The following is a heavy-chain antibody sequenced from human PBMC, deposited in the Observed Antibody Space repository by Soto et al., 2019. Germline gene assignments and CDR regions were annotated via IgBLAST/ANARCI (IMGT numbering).Heavy chain of an antibody. D-gene: IGHD3-10*01. CDR2: MNPGSGNT. V-gene: IGHV1-8*01. J-gene: IGHJ5*02. CDR1: GYTFTNYE. CDR3: ARMASSGSLSWFDP. Sequence: ASVKVSCKASGYTFTNYEINWVRQATGQGLEWMGWMNPGSGNTGYAHKFQGRVTMTRNISISTSYMELSRLGSDDTAIYYCARMASSGSLSWFDPWGQGTLVTVSS.